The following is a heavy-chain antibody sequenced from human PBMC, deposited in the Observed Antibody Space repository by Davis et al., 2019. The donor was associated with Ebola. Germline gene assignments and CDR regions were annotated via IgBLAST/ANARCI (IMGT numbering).Heavy chain of an antibody. V-gene: IGHV3-13*01. J-gene: IGHJ4*02. CDR2: IGTAGDT. D-gene: IGHD1-26*01. Sequence: GESLKISCAASGFTFSSYDMHWVRQATGKGLERVSAIGTAGDTYYPGSVKGRFTISRENAKNSLYLQMNSLRAGDTAVYYCARGEGELRWLDYWGQGTLVTVSS. CDR1: GFTFSSYD. CDR3: ARGEGELRWLDY.